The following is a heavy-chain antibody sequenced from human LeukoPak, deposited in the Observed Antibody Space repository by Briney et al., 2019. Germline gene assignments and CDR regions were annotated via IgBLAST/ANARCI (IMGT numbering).Heavy chain of an antibody. CDR1: GYTFTGYY. D-gene: IGHD3-16*01. V-gene: IGHV1-2*02. Sequence: ASVKVSCKASGYTFTGYYMHWVRQAPGQGLEWMGWINPNSGGTNYAQKFQGRVTMTRDTSISTAYMELSRLRAEDTALYYCAKDTQDYVWGSLFPSYYFDYWGQGTLVTVSS. CDR2: INPNSGGT. J-gene: IGHJ4*02. CDR3: AKDTQDYVWGSLFPSYYFDY.